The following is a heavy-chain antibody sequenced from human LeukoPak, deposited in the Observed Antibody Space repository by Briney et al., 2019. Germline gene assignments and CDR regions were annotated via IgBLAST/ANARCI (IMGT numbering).Heavy chain of an antibody. Sequence: GGSLRLSCVASGFTFSNYEMNWVRQAPGKGLEWVSYISWSGSAVYHADSVKGRFTISTDNARNSLFLQMHSLRAEDTAVYYCASSLSVDAFDIWGQGTLVTVSS. CDR2: ISWSGSAV. CDR3: ASSLSVDAFDI. D-gene: IGHD2/OR15-2a*01. CDR1: GFTFSNYE. V-gene: IGHV3-48*03. J-gene: IGHJ3*02.